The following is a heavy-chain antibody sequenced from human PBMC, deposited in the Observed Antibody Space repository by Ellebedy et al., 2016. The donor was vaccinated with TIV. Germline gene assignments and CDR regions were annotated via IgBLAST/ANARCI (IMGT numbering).Heavy chain of an antibody. D-gene: IGHD3-16*01. V-gene: IGHV3-30*02. CDR2: VRSDGTTK. Sequence: PGGSLRLSCATSGFSVSGMHWVRQAPGQGLEWVAFVRSDGTTKYYMDSVKGRFTISIDISKNTLDLQMNSLTTEDTGVYYCVKGAYPVPTVMAVWGQGTMVIVSS. CDR3: VKGAYPVPTVMAV. CDR1: GFSVSG. J-gene: IGHJ6*02.